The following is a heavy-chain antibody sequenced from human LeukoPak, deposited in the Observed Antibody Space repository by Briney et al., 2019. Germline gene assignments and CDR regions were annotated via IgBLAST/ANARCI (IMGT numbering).Heavy chain of an antibody. V-gene: IGHV4-39*01. CDR2: IYYSGST. Sequence: SKTLSLTCTVSGGSISSSSYYGGWIRQPPGKGLEWIGSIYYSGSTYYNPSLKSRVTISVDTSKNQFSLKLSSVTAADSAVYYCARVVGAIDYWGQGTLVTVSS. J-gene: IGHJ4*02. CDR1: GGSISSSSYY. CDR3: ARVVGAIDY. D-gene: IGHD1-26*01.